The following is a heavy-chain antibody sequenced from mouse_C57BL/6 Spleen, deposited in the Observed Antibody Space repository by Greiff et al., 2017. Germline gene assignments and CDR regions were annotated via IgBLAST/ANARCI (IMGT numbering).Heavy chain of an antibody. V-gene: IGHV1-62-2*01. CDR2: FYPGSGSI. Sequence: QVQLQQSGAELVQPGASVKLSCTASGYTFTEYNIHWVKQRSGQGLEWIGWFYPGSGSIKYNEKFKDKATLTADKSSSTVYMELSRLTSEDSAVYFCARHEEAQLGQGYFDYWGQGTTLTVSS. D-gene: IGHD4-1*02. CDR3: ARHEEAQLGQGYFDY. CDR1: GYTFTEYN. J-gene: IGHJ2*01.